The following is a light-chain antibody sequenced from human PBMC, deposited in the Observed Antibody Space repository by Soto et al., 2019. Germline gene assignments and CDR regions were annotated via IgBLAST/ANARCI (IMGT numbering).Light chain of an antibody. J-gene: IGKJ2*01. CDR1: QSVNSNY. Sequence: ELVLTQSPGTLSLSPGERATLSCRASQSVNSNYLAWYQQKPGQAPRLLMYGTTKRATGIPDRFSGSGSGTDFTLTISRLEAEDFAVYCCQQYFSSAYTFGQGTKLEIK. CDR2: GTT. V-gene: IGKV3-20*01. CDR3: QQYFSSAYT.